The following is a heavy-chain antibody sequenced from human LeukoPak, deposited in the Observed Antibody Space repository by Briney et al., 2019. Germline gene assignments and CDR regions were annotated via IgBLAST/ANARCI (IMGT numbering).Heavy chain of an antibody. Sequence: KPSETLSLTCAVYGGSFSGYYWSWIRQPPGKGLEWIGEINHSGSTNYNPSLKSRVTISVDTSKNQFSLKLSSVTAADTAVYYCARFYSAHNWFDHWGQGTLVTVSS. J-gene: IGHJ5*02. D-gene: IGHD2-15*01. CDR3: ARFYSAHNWFDH. CDR1: GGSFSGYY. CDR2: INHSGST. V-gene: IGHV4-34*01.